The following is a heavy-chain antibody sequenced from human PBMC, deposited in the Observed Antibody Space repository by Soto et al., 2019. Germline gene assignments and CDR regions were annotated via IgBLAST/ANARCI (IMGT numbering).Heavy chain of an antibody. CDR2: ISYDGSNK. CDR1: GFTFSSYA. Sequence: QVQLVESGGGVVQPGRSLRLSCAASGFTFSSYAMHWVRQAPGKGLEWVAVISYDGSNKYYADSVMGRFTISRDNSKNTLYLQMNSLRAEDTAVYYCARLVATMGYYFDYWGQGTLVTVSS. V-gene: IGHV3-30-3*01. CDR3: ARLVATMGYYFDY. D-gene: IGHD5-12*01. J-gene: IGHJ4*02.